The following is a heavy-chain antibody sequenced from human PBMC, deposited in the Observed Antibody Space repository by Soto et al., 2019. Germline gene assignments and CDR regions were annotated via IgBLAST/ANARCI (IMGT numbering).Heavy chain of an antibody. D-gene: IGHD6-6*01. J-gene: IGHJ4*02. CDR3: ARIGYSSSSLDY. CDR2: IKQDGGQK. CDR1: GFIFRNYW. V-gene: IGHV3-7*03. Sequence: VGSLILSCSASGFIFRNYWMSWVRQAPGKGLEWVANIKQDGGQKYYVDSVKGRFTISRDNARNSLYLQINSLRAEDTAMYYCARIGYSSSSLDYWGLGTLVTVSS.